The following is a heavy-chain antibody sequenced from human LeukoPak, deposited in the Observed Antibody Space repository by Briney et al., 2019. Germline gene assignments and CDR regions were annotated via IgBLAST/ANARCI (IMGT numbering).Heavy chain of an antibody. J-gene: IGHJ4*02. Sequence: GGSLRLSCAASGFTFSSYSMNWVRQAPGKGLEWVSSISSSSSYIYYADSVKGRFTISRDNAKNPLYLQMNSLRAEDTAVYYCARGSRYSSGWYDYWGQGTLATVSS. CDR1: GFTFSSYS. D-gene: IGHD6-19*01. CDR3: ARGSRYSSGWYDY. CDR2: ISSSSSYI. V-gene: IGHV3-21*01.